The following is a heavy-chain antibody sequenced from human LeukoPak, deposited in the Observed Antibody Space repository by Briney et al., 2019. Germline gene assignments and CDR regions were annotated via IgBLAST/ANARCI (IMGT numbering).Heavy chain of an antibody. CDR1: GGSISSYY. J-gene: IGHJ6*02. D-gene: IGHD3-10*01. Sequence: SSETLSLTCTVSGGSISSYYWSWIRQPAGKGLEWIGRMYTSGSTNYNPSLKSRVTMSVDTSKNQFSLKLSSVTAADTAVYYCARGRFRSHYSVYYYYGMDVWGQGTTVTVSS. V-gene: IGHV4-4*07. CDR3: ARGRFRSHYSVYYYYGMDV. CDR2: MYTSGST.